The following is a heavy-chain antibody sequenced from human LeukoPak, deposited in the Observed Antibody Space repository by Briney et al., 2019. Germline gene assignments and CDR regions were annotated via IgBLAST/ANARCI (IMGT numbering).Heavy chain of an antibody. J-gene: IGHJ4*02. D-gene: IGHD6-6*01. CDR3: ARENSQARPFDY. V-gene: IGHV3-NL1*01. CDR2: IYSGGST. Sequence: PGGSLRLSCVASGFPFSSYGMHWVRQAPGKGLEWVSVIYSGGSTYYADSVKGRFTISRDNSKNTLYLQMNSLRAEDTAVYYCARENSQARPFDYWGQGTLVTVSS. CDR1: GFPFSSYG.